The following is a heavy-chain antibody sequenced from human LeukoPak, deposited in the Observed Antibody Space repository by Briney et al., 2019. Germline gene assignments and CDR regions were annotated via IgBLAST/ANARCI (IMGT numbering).Heavy chain of an antibody. Sequence: ASVKVSCKASGYTFTTYAMHWVRQAPGQRPEWMGWINAGNGNRRYSEKFQGRITITRDTSASTANMELSSLRSEDTAVYYCARTTRSWYEDNDAFDIWGQGTTVTVSS. D-gene: IGHD6-13*01. CDR2: INAGNGNR. CDR1: GYTFTTYA. V-gene: IGHV1-3*01. J-gene: IGHJ3*02. CDR3: ARTTRSWYEDNDAFDI.